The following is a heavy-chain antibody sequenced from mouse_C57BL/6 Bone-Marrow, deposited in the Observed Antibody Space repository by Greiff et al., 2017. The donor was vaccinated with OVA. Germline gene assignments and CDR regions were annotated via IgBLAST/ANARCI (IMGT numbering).Heavy chain of an antibody. V-gene: IGHV5-17*01. D-gene: IGHD2-1*01. Sequence: EVKLMESGGGLVKPGGSLKLSCAASGFTFSDYGMHWVRQAPEKGLEWVAYISSGSSTIYYADTVKGRFTISRDNAKNTLFLQMTSLRSEDTAMYYCARPPIYYGNHYAMDYWGQGTSVTVSS. CDR3: ARPPIYYGNHYAMDY. CDR2: ISSGSSTI. J-gene: IGHJ4*01. CDR1: GFTFSDYG.